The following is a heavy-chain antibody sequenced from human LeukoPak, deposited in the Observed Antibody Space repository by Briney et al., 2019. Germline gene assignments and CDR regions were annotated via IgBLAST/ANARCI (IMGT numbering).Heavy chain of an antibody. J-gene: IGHJ4*02. CDR3: ATVGAYCTNGVCYTVDYYDRRQFDY. D-gene: IGHD2-8*01. Sequence: SVKVSCKASGGTFISYAISWVRQAPGQGLEWMGGIIPIFGTANYAQKFQGRVTITADESTSTAYMELSSLRSEDTAVYYCATVGAYCTNGVCYTVDYYDRRQFDYWGQGTLVTVSS. CDR2: IIPIFGTA. CDR1: GGTFISYA. V-gene: IGHV1-69*13.